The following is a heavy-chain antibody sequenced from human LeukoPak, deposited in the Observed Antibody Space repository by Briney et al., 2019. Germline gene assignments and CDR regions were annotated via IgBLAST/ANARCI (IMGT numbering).Heavy chain of an antibody. CDR3: ARARGDNWTPYYYYYMDV. CDR2: IIPIFGKA. V-gene: IGHV1-69*05. D-gene: IGHD1-1*01. Sequence: SVKVSYKASGGTFSSYAISWVRQAPGQGLEWMGGIIPIFGKANYAQKFQGRVKITTDESTRTAYMELSSLRSEHTAVYYCARARGDNWTPYYYYYMDVWGKGTTV. CDR1: GGTFSSYA. J-gene: IGHJ6*03.